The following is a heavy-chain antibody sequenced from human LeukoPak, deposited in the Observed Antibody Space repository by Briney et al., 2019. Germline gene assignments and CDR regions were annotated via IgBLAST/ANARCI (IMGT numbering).Heavy chain of an antibody. Sequence: ASVKVSCKTSGYTFTTYGIDWVRQAPGQGVEGMGWISPYNGNTDYEQKFQGRFALTADTSTSTAYMELRSLRSDDTATYYSAILDLSSGFDYWGQGTLVTVSS. J-gene: IGHJ4*02. CDR3: AILDLSSGFDY. CDR1: GYTFTTYG. D-gene: IGHD1-26*01. V-gene: IGHV1-18*01. CDR2: ISPYNGNT.